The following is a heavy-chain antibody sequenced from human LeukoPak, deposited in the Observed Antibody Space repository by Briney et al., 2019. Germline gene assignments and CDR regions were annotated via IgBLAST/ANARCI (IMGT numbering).Heavy chain of an antibody. CDR2: IYPGDSDT. Sequence: GESLKISCKSSGYTFTNYWIGWVRQMPGKGLEWMGIIYPGDSDTRYSPSFQGQVTISAEKSLSAAYLQWSSLQASDTAMYYCARLPSRSCSSSSCYVVDYCGQGTLVTVSS. CDR1: GYTFTNYW. V-gene: IGHV5-51*01. CDR3: ARLPSRSCSSSSCYVVDY. D-gene: IGHD2-2*01. J-gene: IGHJ4*02.